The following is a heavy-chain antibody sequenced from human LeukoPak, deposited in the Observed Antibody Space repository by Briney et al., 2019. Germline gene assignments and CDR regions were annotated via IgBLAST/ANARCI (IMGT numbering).Heavy chain of an antibody. CDR2: ISWNSGSI. V-gene: IGHV3-9*01. D-gene: IGHD5-18*01. Sequence: GRSLRLSCAASGFTFDDYAMHWVRQAPGKGRGWVSGISWNSGSIGYADSVKGRFTISRDNAKNSLYLQMTSLRAEDTALYLCAKGPTAYYYMVVWGKGATGTVSS. CDR3: AKGPTAYYYMVV. J-gene: IGHJ6*03. CDR1: GFTFDDYA.